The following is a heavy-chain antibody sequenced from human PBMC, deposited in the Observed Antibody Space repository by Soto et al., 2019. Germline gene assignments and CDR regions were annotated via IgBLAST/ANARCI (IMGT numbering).Heavy chain of an antibody. D-gene: IGHD3-10*01. J-gene: IGHJ4*02. CDR1: RFTFSNYG. V-gene: IGHV3-33*01. CDR2: IWYDGSNK. CDR3: AYGSDHSADY. Sequence: QVQLVESGGGVVQPGRSLRLSCAASRFTFSNYGMHWVRQAPGKGLEWVAVIWYDGSNKYYADSVKGRFTISRDNSKNTLYVQMNSLRAEDTAVYYCAYGSDHSADYWGQGTLVTVSS.